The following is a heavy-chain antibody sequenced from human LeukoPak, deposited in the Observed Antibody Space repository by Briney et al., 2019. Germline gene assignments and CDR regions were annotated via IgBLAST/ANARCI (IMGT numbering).Heavy chain of an antibody. CDR1: GFTFDDYA. J-gene: IGHJ3*02. CDR2: ISWNSGSI. V-gene: IGHV3-9*01. CDR3: AKDVGGYNDAFDI. D-gene: IGHD5-24*01. Sequence: GGSLRLSCAASGFTFDDYAMHWVRQAPGKGLEWVSGISWNSGSIGYADSVKGRFTISRDNAKNSLCLQMNSLRAEDTALYYCAKDVGGYNDAFDIWGQGTMVTVSS.